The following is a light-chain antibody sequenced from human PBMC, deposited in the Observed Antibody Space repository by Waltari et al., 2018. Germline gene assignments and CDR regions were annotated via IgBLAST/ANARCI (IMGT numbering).Light chain of an antibody. CDR1: QAVSSGY. V-gene: IGKV3-20*01. J-gene: IGKJ2*01. CDR3: QQYESSVYT. CDR2: GTS. Sequence: IVLTQSPGTLSLSPGETATLSCRASQAVSSGYLAWSQQIPGQAPRLLIYGTSNRATGIPDRFSGSGSGTDFTLTINRLEPEDSAVYYCQQYESSVYTFGQGTKLQIK.